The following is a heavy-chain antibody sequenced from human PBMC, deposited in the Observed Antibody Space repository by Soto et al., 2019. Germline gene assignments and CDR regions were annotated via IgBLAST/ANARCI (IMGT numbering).Heavy chain of an antibody. J-gene: IGHJ4*02. CDR2: IRSKANSYAT. CDR3: TRHVHGGMVTASNVDY. CDR1: GFTFSGSA. Sequence: AGGSLRLSCAASGFTFSGSAMHWVRQASGKGLEWVGRIRSKANSYATAYAASVKGRFTISRDDSKNTAYLQMNSLKTEDTAVYYCTRHVHGGMVTASNVDYWGQGTLVTVSS. D-gene: IGHD2-21*02. V-gene: IGHV3-73*01.